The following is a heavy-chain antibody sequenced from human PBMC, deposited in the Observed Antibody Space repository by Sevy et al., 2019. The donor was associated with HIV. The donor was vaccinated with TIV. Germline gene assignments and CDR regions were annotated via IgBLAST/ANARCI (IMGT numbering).Heavy chain of an antibody. CDR2: ISSTSGYI. CDR1: GFTFSSFN. V-gene: IGHV3-21*01. Sequence: GGSLRLSCAASGFTFSSFNMNWVRQAPGKGLEWVSSISSTSGYIFCADSVKGRFTISRDNAKNSLYLQMNSLRAEDTAVYYCARAPGGYYFYYLDSWGQGTLVTVSS. J-gene: IGHJ4*02. D-gene: IGHD3-22*01. CDR3: ARAPGGYYFYYLDS.